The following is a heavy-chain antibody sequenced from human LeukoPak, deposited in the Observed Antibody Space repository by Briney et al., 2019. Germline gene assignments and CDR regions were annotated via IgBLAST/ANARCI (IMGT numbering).Heavy chain of an antibody. V-gene: IGHV1-2*02. Sequence: GASVKVSCKASGYSFTGYYIHWVRQAPGQGLEWMGWINPNSGDTNYAQKFQGRVTMTRDTSISTAYMELSRLTSDDTAVYYCAKVSVRWLQDFDYWGQGTLVTVSS. CDR1: GYSFTGYY. J-gene: IGHJ4*02. CDR3: AKVSVRWLQDFDY. CDR2: INPNSGDT. D-gene: IGHD5-24*01.